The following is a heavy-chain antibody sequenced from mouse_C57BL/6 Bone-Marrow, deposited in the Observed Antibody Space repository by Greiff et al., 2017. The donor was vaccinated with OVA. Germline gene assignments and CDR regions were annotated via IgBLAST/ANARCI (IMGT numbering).Heavy chain of an antibody. CDR2: IYPSDSET. D-gene: IGHD1-1*01. CDR1: GYTFTSYW. J-gene: IGHJ3*01. V-gene: IGHV1-61*01. Sequence: VQLQQPGAELVRPGSSVKLSCKASGYTFTSYWMDWVKQRPGQGLEWIGNIYPSDSETHYNQKFKDKATLTVDQSSSTAYMQLSSLTSEDSAVYYCARGGVAWFVYWGQGTLVTVSA. CDR3: ARGGVAWFVY.